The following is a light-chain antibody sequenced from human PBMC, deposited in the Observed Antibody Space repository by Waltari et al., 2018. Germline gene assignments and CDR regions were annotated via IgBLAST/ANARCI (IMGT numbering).Light chain of an antibody. CDR3: SSYTSSSTYV. V-gene: IGLV2-14*01. J-gene: IGLJ1*01. CDR2: DVS. Sequence: QSALTQPASVSGSPGQSITISCPGTSRDVGGYHYVAWYQQHPGKAPKLIIYDVSKRPSGVSNRFSGSKSGNTASLTISGLQAEDEADYYCSSYTSSSTYVFGTGTKVTVL. CDR1: SRDVGGYHY.